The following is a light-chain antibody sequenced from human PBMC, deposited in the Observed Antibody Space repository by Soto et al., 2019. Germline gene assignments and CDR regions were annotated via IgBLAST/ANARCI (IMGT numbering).Light chain of an antibody. CDR3: QQDYTYPRT. V-gene: IGKV1-6*01. J-gene: IGKJ1*01. CDR1: QGIRSD. CDR2: GAV. Sequence: IPMTQSPSSLSASVGDRVTITCRANQGIRSDLSWYQQKPGKAPKLLIFGAVNLHSGVPSRFSGRGSATDFTLTISGLQPDDFATYYCQQDYTYPRTFGQGTKVEIK.